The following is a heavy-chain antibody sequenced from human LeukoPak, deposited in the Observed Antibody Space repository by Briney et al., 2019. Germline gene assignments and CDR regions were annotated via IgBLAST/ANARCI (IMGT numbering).Heavy chain of an antibody. CDR1: GGSISSHY. V-gene: IGHV4-39*01. J-gene: IGHJ4*02. CDR3: ARRLLYGSLDY. Sequence: SKTLSLTCTVSGGSISSHYWSWIRQPPGKGLEWIGSIYYSGSTYYNPSLKSRVTISVDTSKNQFSLKLSSVTAADTAVYYCARRLLYGSLDYWGQGTLVTVSS. CDR2: IYYSGST. D-gene: IGHD3-10*01.